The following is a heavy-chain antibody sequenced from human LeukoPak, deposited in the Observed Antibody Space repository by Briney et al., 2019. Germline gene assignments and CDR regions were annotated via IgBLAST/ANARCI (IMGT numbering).Heavy chain of an antibody. Sequence: PAGGSLRLSCAASGFTFSSYAMSWVRQAPGKGLEWVSAISGSGGSTYYADSVKGRFTISRDNSKNTLYLQMNSLRAEDTAVYYCAKSLWFGDGLFDYWGQGTLVTVSS. V-gene: IGHV3-23*01. D-gene: IGHD3-10*01. CDR1: GFTFSSYA. CDR2: ISGSGGST. J-gene: IGHJ4*02. CDR3: AKSLWFGDGLFDY.